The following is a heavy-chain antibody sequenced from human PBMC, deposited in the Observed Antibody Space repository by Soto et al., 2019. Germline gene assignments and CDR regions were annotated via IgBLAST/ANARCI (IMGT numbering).Heavy chain of an antibody. CDR1: GFTVSSYA. V-gene: IGHV3-23*01. J-gene: IGHJ4*02. D-gene: IGHD6-13*01. CDR3: AIRMYSTRWYYLDY. Sequence: PGGSLRLSCAASGFTVSSYALNWVRQAPGKGLEWVSGISASTYYADSVKGRFTISRDTSKNTLYLRMNSLRAEDTAIYFCAIRMYSTRWYYLDYWGQGTLVTVSS. CDR2: ISAST.